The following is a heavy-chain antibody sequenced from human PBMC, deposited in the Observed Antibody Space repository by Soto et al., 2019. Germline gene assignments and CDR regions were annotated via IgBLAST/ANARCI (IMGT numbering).Heavy chain of an antibody. CDR1: GGSISSYY. Sequence: SETLSLTCTVSGGSISSYYWSWIRQPPGKGLEWIGYIYYSGSTNYNPSLKSRVTISVDTSKNQFSLKLSSVTAADTAVYYCARDSLSGADYYYYYYMDVWGKGTTVTVSS. D-gene: IGHD1-26*01. CDR2: IYYSGST. V-gene: IGHV4-59*01. J-gene: IGHJ6*03. CDR3: ARDSLSGADYYYYYYMDV.